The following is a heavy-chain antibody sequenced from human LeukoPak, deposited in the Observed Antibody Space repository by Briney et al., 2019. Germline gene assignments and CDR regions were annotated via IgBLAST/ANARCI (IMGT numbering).Heavy chain of an antibody. Sequence: SETLSLTCTVSGGSISSYYWSWIRQPPGKGLEWIGYIYYSGSTNYNPSLKSRGTISVDTSKNQFSLKLSSVTAADTAVYYCAREDSGYYRGYFDYWGQGTLVTVSS. V-gene: IGHV4-59*12. CDR1: GGSISSYY. CDR2: IYYSGST. CDR3: AREDSGYYRGYFDY. J-gene: IGHJ4*02. D-gene: IGHD3-3*01.